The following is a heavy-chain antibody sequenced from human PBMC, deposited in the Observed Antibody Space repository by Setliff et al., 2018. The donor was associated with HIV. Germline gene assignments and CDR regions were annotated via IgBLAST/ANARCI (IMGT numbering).Heavy chain of an antibody. CDR3: ATVSTGGEYKA. Sequence: ASVKVSCKGSGYKFTIYFMHWVREAPGQGIEWMGRINPNNGATNYAQNFQGRVTMTRDTSISTAFMELSNLTSNDTAIYYCATVSTGGEYKAWGQGTLVTV. D-gene: IGHD3-16*01. CDR2: INPNNGAT. V-gene: IGHV1-2*06. J-gene: IGHJ5*02. CDR1: GYKFTIYF.